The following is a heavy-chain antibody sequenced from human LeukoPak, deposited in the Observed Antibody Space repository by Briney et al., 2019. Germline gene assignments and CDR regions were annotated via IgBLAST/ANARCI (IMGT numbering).Heavy chain of an antibody. CDR2: FDPEDGET. D-gene: IGHD6-13*01. Sequence: ASANVSCQVSVYTLTELSMHWVRQAPGKGLEWMGGFDPEDGETIYAQKFQGRVTMTEDTSTDTAYMELSSLRSEDTAVYYCATGYSSSWDVSNYYFDYWGQGTLVSVSS. V-gene: IGHV1-24*01. J-gene: IGHJ4*02. CDR3: ATGYSSSWDVSNYYFDY. CDR1: VYTLTELS.